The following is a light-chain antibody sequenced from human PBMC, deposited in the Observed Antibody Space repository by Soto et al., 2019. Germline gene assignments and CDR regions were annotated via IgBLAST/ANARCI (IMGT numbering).Light chain of an antibody. Sequence: DIQMTQSPSSLSASVGDRVTITCRASQNIGSYLNWYQHKPGIAPKLLIYAASNLQSGVPSRFSGSVSGTDFTLTISGLQPEDFATYYCHESYSYPQFTFGPGTKVDIK. CDR3: HESYSYPQFT. V-gene: IGKV1-39*01. CDR2: AAS. CDR1: QNIGSY. J-gene: IGKJ3*01.